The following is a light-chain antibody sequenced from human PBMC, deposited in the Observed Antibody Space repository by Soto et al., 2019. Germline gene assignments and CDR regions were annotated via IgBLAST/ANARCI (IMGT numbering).Light chain of an antibody. V-gene: IGLV2-8*01. CDR2: EVS. Sequence: QYVLTQPPSASGSPGQSVTISCTGTSSDVGAYKYVSWYQQYPGKAPKLMIYEVSKRPSGVPDRFSGSKSGNTASLTVSGRQAEDEADYYCTSYVGSNIWVFGGGTKLTVL. CDR3: TSYVGSNIWV. CDR1: SSDVGAYKY. J-gene: IGLJ3*02.